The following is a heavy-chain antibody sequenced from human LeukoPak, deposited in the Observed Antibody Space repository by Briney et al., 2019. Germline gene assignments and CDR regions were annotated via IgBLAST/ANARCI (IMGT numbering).Heavy chain of an antibody. Sequence: GGSLRLSCAASEFTSSCYWMSWVRQVPGKGLEWVANIKRDGSEKYYVDSVKGRFTISRDNAKNSLYLQMNGLRVEDTAVYYCARDLVGTTYHYYYMDVWGKGTTVTVSS. V-gene: IGHV3-7*01. CDR3: ARDLVGTTYHYYYMDV. D-gene: IGHD1-1*01. CDR1: EFTSSCYW. CDR2: IKRDGSEK. J-gene: IGHJ6*03.